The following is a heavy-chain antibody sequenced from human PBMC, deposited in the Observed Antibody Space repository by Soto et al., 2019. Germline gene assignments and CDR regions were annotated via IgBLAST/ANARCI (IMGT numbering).Heavy chain of an antibody. V-gene: IGHV3-23*01. D-gene: IGHD6-6*01. CDR1: EFTFSSYA. CDR3: AKYSTVRPGRNAFDI. CDR2: ISGNGGST. Sequence: EVQLLESGGGLVQPGGSLRLSCAASEFTFSSYAMSWVRQAPGKGLEWVSAISGNGGSTYYADSVKGRFTISRDNSKNTLYLQMNSLRAEDTAVCYCAKYSTVRPGRNAFDIWGQGTMVTVSS. J-gene: IGHJ3*02.